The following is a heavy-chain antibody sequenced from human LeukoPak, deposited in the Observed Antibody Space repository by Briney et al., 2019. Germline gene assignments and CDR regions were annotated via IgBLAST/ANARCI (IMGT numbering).Heavy chain of an antibody. CDR1: GFTFSGSA. Sequence: PGGSLRLSCAASGFTFSGSAMTWVRQAPGKGLEWVSAISGSGGSTYYADSVKGRFTISRDNSKNTLYLQMNSLRAEDTAVYYCAKGGAYNWFDPWGQGTLVTVSS. J-gene: IGHJ5*02. CDR2: ISGSGGST. CDR3: AKGGAYNWFDP. D-gene: IGHD3-16*01. V-gene: IGHV3-23*01.